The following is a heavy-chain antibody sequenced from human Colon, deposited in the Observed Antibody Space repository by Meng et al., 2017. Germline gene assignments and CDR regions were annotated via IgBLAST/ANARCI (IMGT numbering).Heavy chain of an antibody. CDR3: ARGRYSGYLP. CDR2: INHSGST. V-gene: IGHV4-34*01. D-gene: IGHD5-12*01. J-gene: IGHJ5*02. Sequence: LQRSGAGRFKPSATLSLTCAVYGGSFSGYYCGWIRQPPGKGLEWIGEINHSGSTNYNPSLKSRVTISVDTSKNQFSLKLSSVTAADTAVYYCARGRYSGYLPWGQGTLVTVSS. CDR1: GGSFSGYY.